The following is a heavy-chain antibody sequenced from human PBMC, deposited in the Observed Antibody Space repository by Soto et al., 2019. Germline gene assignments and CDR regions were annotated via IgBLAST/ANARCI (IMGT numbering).Heavy chain of an antibody. V-gene: IGHV3-7*04. J-gene: IGHJ6*02. D-gene: IGHD3-22*01. CDR2: IKQDGSEK. CDR3: ARFYYDSSGYLPSPYYYYYGMDV. CDR1: GLTFSSYW. Sequence: GGSLRLSCAASGLTFSSYWMSWVRQATGKGLEWVANIKQDGSEKYYVDSVKGRFTISRDNAKNSLYLQMNSLRAEDTAVYYCARFYYDSSGYLPSPYYYYYGMDVWGQGTTVTVSS.